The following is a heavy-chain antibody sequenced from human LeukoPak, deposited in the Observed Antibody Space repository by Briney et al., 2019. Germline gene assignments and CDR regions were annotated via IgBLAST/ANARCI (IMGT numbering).Heavy chain of an antibody. J-gene: IGHJ6*03. D-gene: IGHD1-14*01. V-gene: IGHV3-21*01. CDR2: ISGSSSYI. CDR1: GFTFSSYT. Sequence: TGGSLRLSCAASGFTFSSYTMKWVRQAPGKGLEWVSSISGSSSYIYYADSVKGRFTISRDNAKNSLYLQMNSLRAEDTAVYYCARSPAGANYYLDVWGKGTTVTISS. CDR3: ARSPAGANYYLDV.